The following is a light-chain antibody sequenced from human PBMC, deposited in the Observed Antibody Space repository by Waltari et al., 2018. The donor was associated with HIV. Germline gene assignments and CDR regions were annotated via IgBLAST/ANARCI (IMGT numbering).Light chain of an antibody. V-gene: IGKV4-1*01. CDR1: QSVLHSSNNKNY. CDR3: QQHYTTPLT. CDR2: WAS. Sequence: DIVMTQSPDSLAVSLGARATINCKSSQSVLHSSNNKNYLAWYQQKLGQPPKLLIYWASARESGVPDRFSASGSGTDFTLTISSLQAEDVAVYYCQQHYTTPLTFGGGTKV. J-gene: IGKJ4*01.